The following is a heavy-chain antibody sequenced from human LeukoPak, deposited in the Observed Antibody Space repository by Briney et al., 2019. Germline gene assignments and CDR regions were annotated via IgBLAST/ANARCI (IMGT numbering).Heavy chain of an antibody. Sequence: PSETLSLTCAVYGGSFSGYYWSWIRQPLGKGLEWIGEINHSGSTNYNPSLKSRVTISVDTSKNQFSLKLSSVTAADTAVYYCALTMPSWPTNENNAAFDIWGQGTMVTVSS. J-gene: IGHJ3*02. CDR2: INHSGST. D-gene: IGHD2/OR15-2a*01. CDR3: ALTMPSWPTNENNAAFDI. V-gene: IGHV4-34*01. CDR1: GGSFSGYY.